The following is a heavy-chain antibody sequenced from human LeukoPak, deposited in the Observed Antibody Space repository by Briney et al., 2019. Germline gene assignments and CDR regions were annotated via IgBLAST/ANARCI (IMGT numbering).Heavy chain of an antibody. CDR2: ISGSGGST. V-gene: IGHV3-23*01. CDR1: GFTFSSYA. Sequence: PGGSLRLSCAASGFTFSSYAMSWVRQAPGKGLEWVSAISGSGGSTYYADSVKGRFTISRDKSKNTLSLQMNSQRAEDTAVYYCARDARGSSWYDYWGQGTLVTVSS. D-gene: IGHD6-13*01. CDR3: ARDARGSSWYDY. J-gene: IGHJ4*02.